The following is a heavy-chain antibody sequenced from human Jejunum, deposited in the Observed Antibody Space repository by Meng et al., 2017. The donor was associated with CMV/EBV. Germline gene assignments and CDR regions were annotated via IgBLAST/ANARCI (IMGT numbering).Heavy chain of an antibody. D-gene: IGHD6-13*01. CDR1: GFTFSNYA. Sequence: AASGFTFSNYAMSWVRQAPGKGLEWVSAISGSGGSTFYADSVKGRFTISRDNAKNSLYLQMNSLRAEDTGIYYCARDQPVAAADYWGQGTLGTVSS. CDR2: ISGSGGST. V-gene: IGHV3-23*01. J-gene: IGHJ4*02. CDR3: ARDQPVAAADY.